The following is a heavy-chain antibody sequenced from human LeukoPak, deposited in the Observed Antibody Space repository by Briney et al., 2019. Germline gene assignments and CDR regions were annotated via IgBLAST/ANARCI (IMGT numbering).Heavy chain of an antibody. J-gene: IGHJ1*01. CDR2: ISGSGGST. V-gene: IGHV3-23*01. CDR1: GFTFCSYA. D-gene: IGHD2-2*01. CDR3: AIAYCRSTSCPEYFQH. Sequence: GGSLRISCAASGFTFCSYAMSWVRQAPGKGLEWVSAISGSGGSTYYADYVKGRFTISRDNSKNTLYLQMNGLRAEDTAVYYCAIAYCRSTSCPEYFQHWGQGTLVTVSS.